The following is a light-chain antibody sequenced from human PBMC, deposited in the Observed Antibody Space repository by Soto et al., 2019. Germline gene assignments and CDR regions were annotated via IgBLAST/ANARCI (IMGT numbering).Light chain of an antibody. J-gene: IGKJ5*01. CDR3: QQRSNWPIT. V-gene: IGKV3-11*01. Sequence: EIVLTQSPATLSLFLGERATLSCRASQSVGSCLAWYQQKPGQAPRLLIYDASNRATGIPARFSGTGSGTDFTLTVSSLQPEYFAVYYCQQRSNWPITFGQGTRLEIK. CDR2: DAS. CDR1: QSVGSC.